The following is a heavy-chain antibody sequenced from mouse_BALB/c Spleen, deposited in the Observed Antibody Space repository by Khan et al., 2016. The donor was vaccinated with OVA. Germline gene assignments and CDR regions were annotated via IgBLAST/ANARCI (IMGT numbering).Heavy chain of an antibody. J-gene: IGHJ2*01. CDR1: GFSLTDYG. V-gene: IGHV2-6-7*01. CDR2: IWGDGRT. Sequence: QVQLKESGPGLVAPSQSLSITCTVSGFSLTDYGVNWVRQPPGKGLEWLGMIWGDGRTDYNSALKSRLSISKDNSKRQVFLKMNSLQTDDTARYYFVRYSYRYFDYWGQGTTLTVSS. D-gene: IGHD1-1*01. CDR3: VRYSYRYFDY.